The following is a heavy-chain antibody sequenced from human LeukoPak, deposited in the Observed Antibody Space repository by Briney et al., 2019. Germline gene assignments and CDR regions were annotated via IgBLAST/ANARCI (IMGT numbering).Heavy chain of an antibody. D-gene: IGHD3-22*01. CDR3: SRDNYYDSSAYSKYYFDY. CDR2: FRSKTHGGTT. V-gene: IGHV3-49*04. CDR1: GFTFGDYA. Sequence: GGALRLSCTASGFTFGDYAMSWVRQAPGKGLEWVGFFRSKTHGGTTEYAASVKGRFTISRDDSKSIAYLQMNSLKTEDTAVYYCSRDNYYDSSAYSKYYFDYWGQGTLVTVSS. J-gene: IGHJ4*02.